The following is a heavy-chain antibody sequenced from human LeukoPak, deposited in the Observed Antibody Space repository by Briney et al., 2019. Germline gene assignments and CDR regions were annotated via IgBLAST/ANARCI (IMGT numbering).Heavy chain of an antibody. J-gene: IGHJ4*02. CDR2: IYYSENT. CDR3: ARQAWKKFDN. V-gene: IGHV4-59*08. CDR1: GGSISSYY. Sequence: PSETLSLTCTVSGGSISSYYWSWIRQPPGKGLEWIGYIYYSENTNYNPSLKSRVTMSVDTSNNQFSLRLSSVTAADTAVYYCARQAWKKFDNWGQGTLVTVSS. D-gene: IGHD1-1*01.